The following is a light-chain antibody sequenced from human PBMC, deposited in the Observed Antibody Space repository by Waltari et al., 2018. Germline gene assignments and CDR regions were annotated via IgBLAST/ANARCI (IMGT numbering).Light chain of an antibody. J-gene: IGKJ1*01. CDR1: QSLLHSNGYNY. Sequence: DIVMTQSPLSLPVTPGEPASISCRSSQSLLHSNGYNYLDWYLQKPGQSPQLLIYLGSNRASGVPDRFSGSGSGTDFTLKSSRVEAEDVGVYYCMQALQTPWTFGQGTKVEMK. CDR3: MQALQTPWT. CDR2: LGS. V-gene: IGKV2-28*01.